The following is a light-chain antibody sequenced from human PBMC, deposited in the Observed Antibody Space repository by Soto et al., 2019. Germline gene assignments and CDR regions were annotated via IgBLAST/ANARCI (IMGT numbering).Light chain of an antibody. Sequence: ALTQPASVSGSTEQSITISCTGPNSDIGTYTYVSWYQQHPGKAPKLVISEVSNRPSGISDRFSGSKSGNAASLTISGLQAEDEATYYCSSYTSTSTLDVFGPGTKVTVL. CDR2: EVS. CDR3: SSYTSTSTLDV. V-gene: IGLV2-14*01. J-gene: IGLJ1*01. CDR1: NSDIGTYTY.